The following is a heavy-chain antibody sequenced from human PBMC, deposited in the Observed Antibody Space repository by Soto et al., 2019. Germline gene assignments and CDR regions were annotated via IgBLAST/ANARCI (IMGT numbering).Heavy chain of an antibody. CDR1: GFTFSSYS. CDR3: ARDPVRCTNGVCYTVFDY. V-gene: IGHV3-21*01. D-gene: IGHD2-8*01. Sequence: GGSLRLSCAASGFTFSSYSMNWVRQAPGKGLEWVSSISSSSSYIYYADSVKGRFTISRDNAKNSLYLQMNSLRAEDTAVYYCARDPVRCTNGVCYTVFDYWGQGTLVTVSS. J-gene: IGHJ4*02. CDR2: ISSSSSYI.